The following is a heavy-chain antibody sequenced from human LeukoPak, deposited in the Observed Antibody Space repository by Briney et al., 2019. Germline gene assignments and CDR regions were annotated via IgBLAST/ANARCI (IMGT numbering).Heavy chain of an antibody. V-gene: IGHV3-64*01. CDR2: ISSNGVST. D-gene: IGHD6-13*01. CDR1: GFTFSTYI. J-gene: IGHJ4*02. Sequence: GGSLRLSCAASGFTFSTYIMHWVRQAPGKGLEYVSAISSNGVSTYYANSVKGRFTISRDNAKNSLYLQMNSLRAEDTAVYYCARDGAAGSRDYWGQGTLVTVSS. CDR3: ARDGAAGSRDY.